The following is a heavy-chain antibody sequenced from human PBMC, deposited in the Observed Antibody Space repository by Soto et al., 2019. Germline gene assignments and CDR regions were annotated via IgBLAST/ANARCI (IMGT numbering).Heavy chain of an antibody. J-gene: IGHJ3*02. V-gene: IGHV4-34*01. CDR2: ISQTGGT. Sequence: PXETLSLSCAVYGSSLSGYDWSWVRQPPGKGLEWIGEISQTGGTNYDPSLKGRVSISIDTSKNQFSLRLSSVTAADTAIYYCARDPNANAFDIWGRGPMVTVSS. CDR3: ARDPNANAFDI. CDR1: GSSLSGYD.